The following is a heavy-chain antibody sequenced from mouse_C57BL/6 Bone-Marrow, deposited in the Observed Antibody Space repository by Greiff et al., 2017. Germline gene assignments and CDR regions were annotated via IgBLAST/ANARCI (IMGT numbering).Heavy chain of an antibody. CDR1: GFTFSSYA. CDR3: ARDPWFAY. CDR2: ISDGGSYT. J-gene: IGHJ3*01. V-gene: IGHV5-4*01. Sequence: EVKLVESGGGLVKPGGSLKLSCAASGFTFSSYAMSWVRQTPEKRLEWVATISDGGSYTYYPDNVKGRFTISRDNAKNNLYLQVSHLKSEDTAMYYCARDPWFAYWGQGTLVTVSA.